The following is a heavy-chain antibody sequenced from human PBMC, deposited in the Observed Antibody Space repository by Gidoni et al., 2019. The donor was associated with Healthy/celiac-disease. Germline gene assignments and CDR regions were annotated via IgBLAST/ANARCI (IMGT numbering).Heavy chain of an antibody. Sequence: EVQLVESGGGLVKPGRSLRLSCTASGFTFGDYAMSWFRQAPGKGLEWVGFIRSKAYGGTTEYAASVKGRFTISRDDSKSIAYLQMNSLKTEDTAVYYCTRDLAYYDFWSGLYYYYYMDVWGKGTTVTVSS. CDR1: GFTFGDYA. J-gene: IGHJ6*03. CDR3: TRDLAYYDFWSGLYYYYYMDV. V-gene: IGHV3-49*05. D-gene: IGHD3-3*01. CDR2: IRSKAYGGTT.